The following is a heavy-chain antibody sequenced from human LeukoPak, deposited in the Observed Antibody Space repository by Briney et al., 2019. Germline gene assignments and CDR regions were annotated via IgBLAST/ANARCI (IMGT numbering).Heavy chain of an antibody. D-gene: IGHD7-27*01. J-gene: IGHJ1*01. CDR1: GFSFEGYA. V-gene: IGHV3-9*01. CDR3: VKEPYAATGDQ. Sequence: GGSLRLSCAASGFSFEGYAMHWVRQVPGKGLEWVSGISWNSDNIGYGDSVKGRFTISRDNAKYSVYLQMNSLTADDTALYYCVKEPYAATGDQGGQGTLVMVTS. CDR2: ISWNSDNI.